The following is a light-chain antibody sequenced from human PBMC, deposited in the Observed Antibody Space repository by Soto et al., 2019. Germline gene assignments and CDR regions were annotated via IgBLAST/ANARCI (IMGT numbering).Light chain of an antibody. V-gene: IGLV2-14*01. Sequence: QSALTQPASVSGSPGQSITISCTGTNSDVGGYNYVSWYQQHPGKAPKLLIYDVSNRPSGLSNRFSGSKSGNTASLTISGLQAEDEADYYCSSSTINSLAFGGGTKLTVL. CDR2: DVS. J-gene: IGLJ2*01. CDR3: SSSTINSLA. CDR1: NSDVGGYNY.